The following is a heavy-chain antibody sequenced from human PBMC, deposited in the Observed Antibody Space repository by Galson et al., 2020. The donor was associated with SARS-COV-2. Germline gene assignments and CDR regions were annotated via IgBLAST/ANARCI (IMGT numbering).Heavy chain of an antibody. CDR1: GFTFTNYA. CDR3: TRDVSGGASDI. J-gene: IGHJ3*02. V-gene: IGHV3-30*04. Sequence: QLGESLKISCAASGFTFTNYAMHWVRQAPGKGLEWLTAISHDGKIQVYADSVKGRFTISRDNSGNMVFLQIVSLRPDDTALYYCTRDVSGGASDIWGQGTMVTVSS. CDR2: ISHDGKIQ. D-gene: IGHD1-26*01.